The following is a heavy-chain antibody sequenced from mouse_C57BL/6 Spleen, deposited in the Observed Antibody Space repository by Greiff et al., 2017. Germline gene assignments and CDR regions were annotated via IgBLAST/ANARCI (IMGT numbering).Heavy chain of an antibody. CDR1: GYTFTSYW. Sequence: QVQLQQPGTELVKPGASVKLSCKASGYTFTSYWMHWVKQRPGQGLEWIGNINPSNGGTKYNEKYKSKATLTVDKSSSTAYMQLSNLTSENSAVYYCASGHYSGNCYFDYWGQGTTLTVSA. D-gene: IGHD2-1*01. CDR3: ASGHYSGNCYFDY. V-gene: IGHV1-53*01. J-gene: IGHJ2*01. CDR2: INPSNGGT.